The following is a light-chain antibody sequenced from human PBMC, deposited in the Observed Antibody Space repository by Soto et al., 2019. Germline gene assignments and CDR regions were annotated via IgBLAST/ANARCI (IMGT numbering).Light chain of an antibody. V-gene: IGLV1-40*01. J-gene: IGLJ1*01. CDR1: NSNIVAGYD. CDR2: HNS. CDR3: QSYDSSLSGSRV. Sequence: QSVLTQPPSVSWAPGQRVTISCTGSNSNIVAGYDVHWYQQLPGTAPKLLIYHNSNRPSGVPYRFSGSKSGTSASLAITGLQAEDEADYYCQSYDSSLSGSRVFGTGTKVTVL.